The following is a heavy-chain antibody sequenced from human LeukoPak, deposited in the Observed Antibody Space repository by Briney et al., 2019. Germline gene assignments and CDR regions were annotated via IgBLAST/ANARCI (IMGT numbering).Heavy chain of an antibody. J-gene: IGHJ5*02. V-gene: IGHV3-53*01. CDR1: GFTVSSNY. Sequence: GGSLRLSCAASGFTVSSNYMSWVRQAPGKGLEWVSVIYSGGSTYYADSVKGRFTISRDNSKNTLYLQMNSLRAEDTAVYYCANRDPHGNLQISWGQGTLVTVSS. CDR2: IYSGGST. CDR3: ANRDPHGNLQIS. D-gene: IGHD5-24*01.